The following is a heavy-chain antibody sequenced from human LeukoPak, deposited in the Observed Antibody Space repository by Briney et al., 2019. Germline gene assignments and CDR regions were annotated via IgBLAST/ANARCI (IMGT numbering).Heavy chain of an antibody. D-gene: IGHD5-24*01. CDR2: ISSSSSTI. CDR1: GFTFSSYR. Sequence: PGGSLRLSCAASGFTFSSYRMNWVRQAPGKGLEWVSYISSSSSTIYYADSVKGRFTISRDNAKNSLYLQMNSLRAEDTAVYYCARTKEMATISYFDSWGQGTLVTVSS. J-gene: IGHJ4*02. CDR3: ARTKEMATISYFDS. V-gene: IGHV3-48*01.